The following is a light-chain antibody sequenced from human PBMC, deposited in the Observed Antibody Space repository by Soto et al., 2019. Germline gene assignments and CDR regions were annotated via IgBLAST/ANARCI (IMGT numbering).Light chain of an antibody. CDR1: SSDIGGYKY. Sequence: QSVLTQPASVSGSPGQSITISCTGTSSDIGGYKYVSWYQQHPGKAPKLMIYDVSNRPSGVSNRFSGSKSGNTATLTISGLQGEDEAEYSSSSYSGGSTYVFGTGTKVTVL. V-gene: IGLV2-14*01. J-gene: IGLJ1*01. CDR3: SSYSGGSTYV. CDR2: DVS.